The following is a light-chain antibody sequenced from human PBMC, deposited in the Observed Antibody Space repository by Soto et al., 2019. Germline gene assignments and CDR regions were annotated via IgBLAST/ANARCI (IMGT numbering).Light chain of an antibody. J-gene: IGKJ1*01. CDR1: QSITSN. V-gene: IGKV3-20*01. Sequence: EILMTQSPATMSVSPGERATLSCRASQSITSNLAWYQQKPGQAPRLLIYGARNRASGIPDRFSGSGSGTDFTLAISRLEPEDFAVYYCQQYGSSPRTLGKGTKVDI. CDR3: QQYGSSPRT. CDR2: GAR.